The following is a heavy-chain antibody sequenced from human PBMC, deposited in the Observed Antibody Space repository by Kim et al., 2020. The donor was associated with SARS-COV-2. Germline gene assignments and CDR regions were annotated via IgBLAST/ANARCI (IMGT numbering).Heavy chain of an antibody. J-gene: IGHJ6*02. CDR1: GFTFSNAW. CDR2: IKSKTDGGTT. D-gene: IGHD5-18*01. CDR3: TTPPDTAMVIYDYYYYYGMDV. Sequence: GGSLRLSCAASGFTFSNAWMSWVRQAPGKGLEWVGRIKSKTDGGTTDYAAPVKGRFTISRDDSKNTLYLQMNSLKTEDTAVYYCTTPPDTAMVIYDYYYYYGMDVWGQGTTVTVSS. V-gene: IGHV3-15*01.